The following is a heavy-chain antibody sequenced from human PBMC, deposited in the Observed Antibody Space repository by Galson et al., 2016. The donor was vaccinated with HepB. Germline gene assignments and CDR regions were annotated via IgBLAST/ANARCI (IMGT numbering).Heavy chain of an antibody. J-gene: IGHJ4*02. CDR2: FDPDDGET. Sequence: SVKVSCKVSGETLTYLSIHWLRQAPGKGLEWLGGFDPDDGETDYAQRFAGRLTLTEDTSTGTAYMDLSSLRSEDTAVYYCARGRSGSYSSNQRDYYFDYWGQG. D-gene: IGHD1-26*01. CDR1: GETLTYLS. CDR3: ARGRSGSYSSNQRDYYFDY. V-gene: IGHV1-24*01.